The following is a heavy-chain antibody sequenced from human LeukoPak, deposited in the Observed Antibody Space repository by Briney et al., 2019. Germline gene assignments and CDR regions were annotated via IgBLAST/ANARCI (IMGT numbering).Heavy chain of an antibody. CDR1: GGSISSGSYY. Sequence: PSETLSLTCTVSGGSISSGSYYWSWIRQPAGKGLEWIGRIYSTWSTNYNPSLKSRVTISVDTSKNQFSLRLSSVTAADTAVYYWARRRGDYGSGEFDYWGQGTLVTVSS. CDR3: ARRRGDYGSGEFDY. CDR2: IYSTWST. D-gene: IGHD3-10*01. J-gene: IGHJ4*02. V-gene: IGHV4-61*02.